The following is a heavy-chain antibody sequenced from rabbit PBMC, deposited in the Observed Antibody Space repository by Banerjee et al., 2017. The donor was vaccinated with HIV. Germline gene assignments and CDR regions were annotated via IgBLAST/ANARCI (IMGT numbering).Heavy chain of an antibody. Sequence: QEQLEESRGDLVKPEGSLTLTCTASGFTISGDYWICWVRQAPGKGLEWIGTIYDVEGIGHYASWAKGRFTISKTSSTTVTLQMTSLTAADTATYFCARASGGYDRGWGADLWGPGTLVTV. CDR3: ARASGGYDRGWGADL. J-gene: IGHJ4*01. D-gene: IGHD1-1*01. CDR2: IYDVEGIG. CDR1: GFTISGDYW. V-gene: IGHV1S45*01.